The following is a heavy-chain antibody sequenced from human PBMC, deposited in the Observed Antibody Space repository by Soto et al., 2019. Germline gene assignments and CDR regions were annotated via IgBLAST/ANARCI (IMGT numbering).Heavy chain of an antibody. Sequence: SETLSLTCTVSGGSISTYYWSWIRQPPGKGLEWIGYIYYSGHTYYNPSLKSRVTMSVDTSRNQLLLQLNSVTAADTAVYYCARRYGSGFDYWGQGTLVTVSS. CDR2: IYYSGHT. V-gene: IGHV4-59*01. CDR3: ARRYGSGFDY. CDR1: GGSISTYY. D-gene: IGHD3-10*01. J-gene: IGHJ4*02.